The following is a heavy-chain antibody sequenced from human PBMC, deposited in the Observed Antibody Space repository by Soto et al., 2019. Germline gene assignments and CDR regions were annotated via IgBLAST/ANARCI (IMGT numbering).Heavy chain of an antibody. J-gene: IGHJ4*02. CDR1: GFTVDDYG. V-gene: IGHV3-20*04. D-gene: IGHD4-17*01. CDR2: INWNGGST. CDR3: ARGAFGTVTTYYFDY. Sequence: DVQLVESGGGVVRPGGSLRLSCAASGFTVDDYGMSWVRQAPGKGVAWVSGINWNGGSTAYADSGKGRFTISRDNAKNSLYLQMHSLRAEDTALYYCARGAFGTVTTYYFDYWGQGTLVTVSS.